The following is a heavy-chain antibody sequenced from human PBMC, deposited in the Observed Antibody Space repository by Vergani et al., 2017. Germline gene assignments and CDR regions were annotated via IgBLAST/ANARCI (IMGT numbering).Heavy chain of an antibody. V-gene: IGHV3-30*01. Sequence: QVQLVESGGGVVQPGRSLRLSCAASGFTFSSYAMHWVRQAPGKGLEWVAVISYDGSNKYYADSVKGRFTISRDNSKNTLYLQMNSLRAEDTAVYYCAKDHSSSWPRGAFDIWGQGTMVTVSS. CDR1: GFTFSSYA. J-gene: IGHJ3*02. CDR3: AKDHSSSWPRGAFDI. D-gene: IGHD6-13*01. CDR2: ISYDGSNK.